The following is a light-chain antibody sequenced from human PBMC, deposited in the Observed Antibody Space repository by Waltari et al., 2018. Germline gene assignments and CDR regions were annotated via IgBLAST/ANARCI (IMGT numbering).Light chain of an antibody. V-gene: IGLV1-44*01. CDR3: AAWDDSLNGWV. CDR2: GND. Sequence: QSVLTQPPSASGTPGLRVTLSCSGSSSTIGSNTGNWYKHLPGRAPKLLIYGNDQRPSGVPDRISGSKSGSSASLAINGLQSEDEADYYCAAWDDSLNGWVFGGGTKLTVL. J-gene: IGLJ3*02. CDR1: SSTIGSNT.